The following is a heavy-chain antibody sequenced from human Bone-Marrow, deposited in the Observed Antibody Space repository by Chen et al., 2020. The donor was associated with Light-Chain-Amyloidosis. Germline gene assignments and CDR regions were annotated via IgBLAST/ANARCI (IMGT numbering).Heavy chain of an antibody. D-gene: IGHD5-12*01. V-gene: IGHV5-51*01. CDR2: ICPDDSAA. CDR1: GYTFPNYW. Sequence: EVQLAQSGPEVKKPGESLKISCKGPGYTFPNYWIGWVRQMPEKGLEWRGVICPDDSAARYSPSFEGQVTISADKSITTAYLQWRSLKASDTAMYYCARRRDGYNFDYWGQGTLVTVSS. J-gene: IGHJ4*02. CDR3: ARRRDGYNFDY.